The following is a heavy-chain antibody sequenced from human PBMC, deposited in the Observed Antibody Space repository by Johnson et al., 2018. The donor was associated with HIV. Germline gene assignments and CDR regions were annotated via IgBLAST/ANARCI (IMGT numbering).Heavy chain of an antibody. D-gene: IGHD6-13*01. Sequence: QVQLMESGGGLVKPGGSLRLSCAASGFTFSHAWMTWVRQAPWRGLEWVAFISYDGSNKYYADSVKGRFTISRDNSKNTLYLQMNSLRAEDTAVYYCARDSDSSSWYSEFDIWGQGTMVTVSS. V-gene: IGHV3-30-3*01. CDR2: ISYDGSNK. CDR1: GFTFSHAW. J-gene: IGHJ3*02. CDR3: ARDSDSSSWYSEFDI.